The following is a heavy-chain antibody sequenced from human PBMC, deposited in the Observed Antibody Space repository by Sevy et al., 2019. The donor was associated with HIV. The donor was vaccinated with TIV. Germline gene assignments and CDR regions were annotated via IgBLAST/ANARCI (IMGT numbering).Heavy chain of an antibody. J-gene: IGHJ4*02. Sequence: GGSLRLSCAASGFTFDEYGMHWVRQAPGKGLEWVSGINWNSGNIGYADSVKGRFTISRDNAKNSLYLQMNSLRAEDTALYYCAKDIPGYSGFDHWGQGTLVTVSS. CDR1: GFTFDEYG. CDR3: AKDIPGYSGFDH. D-gene: IGHD3-10*01. V-gene: IGHV3-9*01. CDR2: INWNSGNI.